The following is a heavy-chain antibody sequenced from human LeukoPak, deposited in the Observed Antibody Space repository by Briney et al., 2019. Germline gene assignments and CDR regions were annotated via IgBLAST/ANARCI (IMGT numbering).Heavy chain of an antibody. CDR2: IYSGGST. CDR3: ARTSGSYYGGYDY. V-gene: IGHV3-53*01. J-gene: IGHJ4*02. Sequence: PGGSLRLSCAASGFTVSSNYMSWVRQAPGKGLEWVSVIYSGGSTYYADSVKGRFTISRDNSKNTLYLQMNSLRAEDTAVYYCARTSGSYYGGYDYWGQGTLVTVSS. D-gene: IGHD1-26*01. CDR1: GFTVSSNY.